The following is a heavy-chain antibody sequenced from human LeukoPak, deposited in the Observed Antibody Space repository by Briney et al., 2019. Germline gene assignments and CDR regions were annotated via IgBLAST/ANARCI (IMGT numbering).Heavy chain of an antibody. V-gene: IGHV4-39*01. CDR2: IYYSGST. CDR3: ARPRYSSSPYFDY. CDR1: GGSISSRSYY. J-gene: IGHJ4*02. Sequence: SETLSLTCTVSGGSISSRSYYWGWIRQPPGKGLEWIGSIYYSGSTYYNPSLKSRVTISVDTSKNQFSLKLSSVTAADTAVYYCARPRYSSSPYFDYWGQGTLVTVSS. D-gene: IGHD6-6*01.